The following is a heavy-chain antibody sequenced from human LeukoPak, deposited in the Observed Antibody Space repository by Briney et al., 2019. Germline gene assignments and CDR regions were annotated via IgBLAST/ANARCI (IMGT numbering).Heavy chain of an antibody. Sequence: ASVKVSCKASGYTFTSYGISWMRQAPGQGLEWMGWISAYNGNTNYAQKLQGRVTMTTDTSTSTAYMELRSLRSDDTAVYYCARVKDIVVVVAATRDNFDYWGQGTLVTVSS. CDR2: ISAYNGNT. D-gene: IGHD2-15*01. CDR1: GYTFTSYG. J-gene: IGHJ4*02. V-gene: IGHV1-18*01. CDR3: ARVKDIVVVVAATRDNFDY.